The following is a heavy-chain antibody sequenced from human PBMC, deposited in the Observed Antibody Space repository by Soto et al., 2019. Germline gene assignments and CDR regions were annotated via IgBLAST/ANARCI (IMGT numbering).Heavy chain of an antibody. D-gene: IGHD2-2*01. V-gene: IGHV3-9*01. CDR2: ISWNSGSI. CDR1: GFTFDDYA. J-gene: IGHJ6*02. CDR3: AKDSGYCISTSCYDGPVLWPEYYYYGMDV. Sequence: GGSLRLSCAASGFTFDDYAMHWVRQAPGKGLEWVSGISWNSGSIGYADSVKGRFTISRDNAKNSLYLQMNSLRAEDTALYYCAKDSGYCISTSCYDGPVLWPEYYYYGMDVWGQGTTVTVSS.